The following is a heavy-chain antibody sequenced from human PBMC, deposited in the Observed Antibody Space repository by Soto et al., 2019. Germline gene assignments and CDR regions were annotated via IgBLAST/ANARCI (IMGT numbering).Heavy chain of an antibody. V-gene: IGHV1-69*13. CDR3: ASSRITIFGVVIYYYGMDV. D-gene: IGHD3-3*01. CDR1: GGTFSSYA. CDR2: IIPIFGTA. Sequence: ASVKVSCKASGGTFSSYAISWVRQAPGQGLEWMGGIIPIFGTANYAQKFQGRVTITADESTSTAYMELSSLRSEDTAVYHCASSRITIFGVVIYYYGMDVWGQGTTVTVSS. J-gene: IGHJ6*02.